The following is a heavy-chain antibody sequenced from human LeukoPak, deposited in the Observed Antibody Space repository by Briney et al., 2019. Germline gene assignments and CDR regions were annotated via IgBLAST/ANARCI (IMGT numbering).Heavy chain of an antibody. CDR1: GYTFTSYD. V-gene: IGHV1-8*01. CDR2: MNPNSGNT. CDR3: ARELYYYDSSGYLL. D-gene: IGHD3-22*01. J-gene: IGHJ4*02. Sequence: ASVKVSCKASGYTFTSYDINWARQATGQGLEWMGWMNPNSGNTGYAQKFQGRVTMTTDTSTSTAYMELRSLRSDDTAVYYCARELYYYDSSGYLLWGQGTLVTVSS.